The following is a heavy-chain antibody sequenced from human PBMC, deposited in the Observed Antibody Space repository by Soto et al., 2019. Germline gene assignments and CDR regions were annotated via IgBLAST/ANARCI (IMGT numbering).Heavy chain of an antibody. V-gene: IGHV1-69*06. J-gene: IGHJ6*02. CDR3: ARGPGYSGYAWHYYYGMDV. D-gene: IGHD5-12*01. CDR1: GGTFSSYA. CDR2: IIPIFGTA. Sequence: QVQLVQSGAEVKKPGSSVKVSCKASGGTFSSYAISWVRQAPGQGLEWMGGIIPIFGTANYAQKFQGRVTITADKSTSTAYMELGSLGSEDTAVYYFARGPGYSGYAWHYYYGMDVWGQGTTVTVSS.